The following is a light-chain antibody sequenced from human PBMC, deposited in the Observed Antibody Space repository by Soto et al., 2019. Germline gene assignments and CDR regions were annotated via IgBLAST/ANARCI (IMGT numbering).Light chain of an antibody. CDR1: QSVSSSS. Sequence: EIVLTQSPGTLSLSPGGRATLSCRASQSVSSSSLSWYQQKPGQAPRLLIYDTSSRATDIPDRFSGSGSGTDFTLTISRLEPEDFTVYYCQQYGDWPLTFGGGTKVEIK. J-gene: IGKJ4*01. V-gene: IGKV3-20*01. CDR3: QQYGDWPLT. CDR2: DTS.